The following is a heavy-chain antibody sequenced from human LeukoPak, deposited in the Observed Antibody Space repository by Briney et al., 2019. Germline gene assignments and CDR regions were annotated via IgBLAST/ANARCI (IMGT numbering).Heavy chain of an antibody. J-gene: IGHJ4*02. CDR3: GKEMTSMVTVEY. CDR2: ISGSGGKT. Sequence: GESLKISCVASGFTFSTSAMSWVRQAPGKGLEWVSAISGSGGKTYYADSVKGRFTISRDNSQNTLYLYMNSLRADDTAVYYCGKEMTSMVTVEYWGQGTLVTVSS. D-gene: IGHD5-18*01. CDR1: GFTFSTSA. V-gene: IGHV3-23*01.